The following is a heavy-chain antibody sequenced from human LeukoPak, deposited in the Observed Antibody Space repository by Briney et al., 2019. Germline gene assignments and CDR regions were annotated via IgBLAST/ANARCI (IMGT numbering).Heavy chain of an antibody. D-gene: IGHD2-2*01. Sequence: PGGSLRLSCTGSGFIFSSYAMTWVRQAPGKGLEWVSSISSSSSYIYYADSVKGRFTIPRDNAKNSLYLQMNSLRAEDTAVYYCARRKYYAPFDYWGQGTLVTVSS. CDR3: ARRKYYAPFDY. CDR2: ISSSSSYI. V-gene: IGHV3-21*01. CDR1: GFIFSSYA. J-gene: IGHJ4*02.